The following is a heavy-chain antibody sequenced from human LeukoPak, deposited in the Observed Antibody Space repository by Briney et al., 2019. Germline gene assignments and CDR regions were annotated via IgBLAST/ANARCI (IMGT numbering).Heavy chain of an antibody. V-gene: IGHV3-23*01. J-gene: IGHJ4*02. CDR1: GFTFSSYA. CDR3: AKGIYYYDSSGYVN. Sequence: GGSLGLSCAASGFTFSSYAMSWVRQAPGKGLEWVSAISGSGGSTYYADSVKGRFTISRDNSKNTLYLQMNSLRAEDTAVYYCAKGIYYYDSSGYVNWGQGTLVTVSS. D-gene: IGHD3-22*01. CDR2: ISGSGGST.